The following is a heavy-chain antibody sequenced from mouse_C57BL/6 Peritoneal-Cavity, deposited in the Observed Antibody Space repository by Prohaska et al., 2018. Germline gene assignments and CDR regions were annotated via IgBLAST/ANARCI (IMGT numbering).Heavy chain of an antibody. J-gene: IGHJ4*01. CDR1: GIDFSRYW. Sequence: EVKLLQSGGGLVQPRGSLKLSCAASGIDFSRYWMSWVRRAPGKGLEWIGEINPDSSTINYAPTLKDKFIISRDNAKNTLYLQMSKVRSEDTALYYCASSNSYAMDYWGQGTSVTVSS. V-gene: IGHV4-1*01. D-gene: IGHD2-5*01. CDR3: ASSNSYAMDY. CDR2: INPDSSTI.